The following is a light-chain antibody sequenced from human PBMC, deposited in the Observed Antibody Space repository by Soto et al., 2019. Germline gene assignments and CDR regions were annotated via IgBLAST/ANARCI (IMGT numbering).Light chain of an antibody. J-gene: IGKJ5*01. CDR3: QYYGSSPIT. CDR2: GAS. CDR1: QSVSSTY. V-gene: IGKV3-20*01. Sequence: VLTQSPGTLSLSPGERATLSCRASQSVSSTYLAWYQQKPGQAPRLLIYGASSRATGIPDKFSASGSGSDFTLTISRLEPEDFAVYYCQYYGSSPITFGQGTRLEIK.